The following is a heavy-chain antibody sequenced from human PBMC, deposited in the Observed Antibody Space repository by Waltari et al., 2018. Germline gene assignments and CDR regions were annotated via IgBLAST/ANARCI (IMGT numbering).Heavy chain of an antibody. CDR2: IYYSGST. Sequence: QLQLQESGPGLVKPSETLSLTCTVSGGSISSSSYYWGWIRQPPGKGLGWIGSIYYSGSTYYNPSLKSRVTISVDTSKNQFSLKLSSVTAADTAVYYCARGDYYDSSGYYALHYWGQGTLVTVSS. D-gene: IGHD3-22*01. J-gene: IGHJ4*02. V-gene: IGHV4-39*07. CDR3: ARGDYYDSSGYYALHY. CDR1: GGSISSSSYY.